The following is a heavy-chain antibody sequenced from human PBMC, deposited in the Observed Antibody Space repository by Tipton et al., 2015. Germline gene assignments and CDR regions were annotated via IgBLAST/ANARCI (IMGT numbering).Heavy chain of an antibody. CDR2: INPSYNNA. Sequence: QVQLVQSGAEVKKPGASVKVSCKASGYTFTSYGISWVRQAPGQGLEWMGVINPSYNNATYAQKFEGRVSMTRDTSTRTLYMELSSLRSDDTAVYYCARGWFGESLNSGDYWGQGTLVTVSS. D-gene: IGHD3-10*01. CDR3: ARGWFGESLNSGDY. CDR1: GYTFTSYG. V-gene: IGHV1-18*01. J-gene: IGHJ4*02.